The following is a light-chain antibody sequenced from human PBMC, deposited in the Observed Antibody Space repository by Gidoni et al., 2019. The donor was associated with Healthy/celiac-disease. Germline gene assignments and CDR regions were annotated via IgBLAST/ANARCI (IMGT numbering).Light chain of an antibody. CDR2: DAS. J-gene: IGKJ4*01. Sequence: DIQMTQSPSSLSASVGDRDTITCQASQDISNYLNWYQQKPGKAPKLLIYDASNLETGVQSRFSGSGSGTDFTFTISSLQPEDIATYYCQQYDNLPLTFGGGTKVEIK. V-gene: IGKV1-33*01. CDR1: QDISNY. CDR3: QQYDNLPLT.